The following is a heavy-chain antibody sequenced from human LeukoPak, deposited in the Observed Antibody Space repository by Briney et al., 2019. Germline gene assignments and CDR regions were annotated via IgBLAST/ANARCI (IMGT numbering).Heavy chain of an antibody. J-gene: IGHJ6*03. V-gene: IGHV1-8*01. Sequence: ASVKVSCKASGYTFTSYDINWVRQATGQGLEWMGWTNPNSGNTGYAQKFQGRVTMTRNTSISTAYMELSSLRSEDTAVYYCARSTGSSLYYYYYYYMDVWGKGTTVTVSS. CDR1: GYTFTSYD. CDR2: TNPNSGNT. D-gene: IGHD6-6*01. CDR3: ARSTGSSLYYYYYYYMDV.